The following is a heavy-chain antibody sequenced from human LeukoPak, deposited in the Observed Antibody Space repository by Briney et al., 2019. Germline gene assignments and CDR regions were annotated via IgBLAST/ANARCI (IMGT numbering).Heavy chain of an antibody. CDR2: IYYSGST. CDR1: GGSISSSSYY. Sequence: KPSETLSLTCTVSGGSISSSSYYWGWIRQPPGKGLEWIGSIYYSGSTYYNPSLKSRVTISVDTSKNQFSLKLSSVTAADTAVYYCARESAYCSGGSCNEDYWGQGTLVTVSS. J-gene: IGHJ4*02. D-gene: IGHD2-15*01. CDR3: ARESAYCSGGSCNEDY. V-gene: IGHV4-39*07.